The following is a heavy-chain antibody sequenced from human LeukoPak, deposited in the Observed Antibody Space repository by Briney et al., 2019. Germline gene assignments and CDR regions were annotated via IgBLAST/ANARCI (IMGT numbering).Heavy chain of an antibody. J-gene: IGHJ4*02. CDR1: GGSISSSSYY. V-gene: IGHV4-39*01. CDR2: IYYSGST. Sequence: SETLSLTCTVSGGSISSSSYYWGWSRQPPGKGLEWIGSIYYSGSTYYNPSLKSRVTISVDTSKNQFSLKLSSVTAADTAVYSCATWTVAASADDNWGQGTLVTVSS. D-gene: IGHD6-6*01. CDR3: ATWTVAASADDN.